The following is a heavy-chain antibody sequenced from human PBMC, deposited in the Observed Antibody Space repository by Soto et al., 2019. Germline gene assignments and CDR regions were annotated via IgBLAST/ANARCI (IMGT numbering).Heavy chain of an antibody. D-gene: IGHD3-22*01. Sequence: QVQLVQSGAEVKKPGSSVKVSCKASGGTFSSYAISWVRQAPGQGLEWMGGIIPIFGTANYAQKFQGRVTITADESTSTDYMELSSLRSEDTAVYYCARSMNYYDSSGYYQRGGAFDIWGQGTMVTVSS. CDR3: ARSMNYYDSSGYYQRGGAFDI. CDR1: GGTFSSYA. CDR2: IIPIFGTA. V-gene: IGHV1-69*01. J-gene: IGHJ3*02.